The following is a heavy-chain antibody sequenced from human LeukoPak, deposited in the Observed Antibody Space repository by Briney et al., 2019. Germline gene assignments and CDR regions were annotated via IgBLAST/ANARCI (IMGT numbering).Heavy chain of an antibody. Sequence: SETLSLTCAVYGGSFSGYYWSWIRQPPGKGLEWIGEINHSESTNYNPSLKSRVTISVDMSKNQFSLKLSSVTAADTAVYYCATENGQAWFDPWGQGTLVTVSS. D-gene: IGHD1-1*01. CDR2: INHSEST. J-gene: IGHJ5*02. CDR1: GGSFSGYY. CDR3: ATENGQAWFDP. V-gene: IGHV4-34*01.